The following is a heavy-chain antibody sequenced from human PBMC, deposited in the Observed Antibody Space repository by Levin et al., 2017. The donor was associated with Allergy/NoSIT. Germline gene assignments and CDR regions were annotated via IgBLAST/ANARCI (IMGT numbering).Heavy chain of an antibody. J-gene: IGHJ4*02. Sequence: ASVKVSCKASGYTFTGYYMHWVRQAPGQGLEWMGWINPNSGGTNYAQKFQGRVTMTRDTSISTAYMELSRLRSDDTAVYYCARARHLNIVATIGDYWGQGTLVTVSS. CDR3: ARARHLNIVATIGDY. CDR1: GYTFTGYY. CDR2: INPNSGGT. D-gene: IGHD5-12*01. V-gene: IGHV1-2*02.